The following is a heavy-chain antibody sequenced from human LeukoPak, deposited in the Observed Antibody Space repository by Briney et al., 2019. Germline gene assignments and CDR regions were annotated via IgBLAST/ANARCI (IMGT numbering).Heavy chain of an antibody. D-gene: IGHD7-27*01. CDR2: IKQDGSEK. CDR3: ARDRPELGMWSFDY. Sequence: GGSLRLSCAASGFTFSNYWMSWVRQAPGKGREWVANIKQDGSEKYYVDSVKGRFTISRDNTKNSLYLQMNSLRAEDTAVYYCARDRPELGMWSFDYWGQGTLVTVSS. CDR1: GFTFSNYW. V-gene: IGHV3-7*01. J-gene: IGHJ4*02.